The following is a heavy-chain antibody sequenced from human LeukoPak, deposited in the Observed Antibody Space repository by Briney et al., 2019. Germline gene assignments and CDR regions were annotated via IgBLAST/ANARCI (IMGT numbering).Heavy chain of an antibody. CDR3: ARGKTDYYDSTAYRFDP. J-gene: IGHJ5*02. V-gene: IGHV1-2*02. Sequence: ASVKVSCKASGGTFSSYAISWVRQAPGQGLEWMGWINPNSGGPNYAQKFQGRVTMTSDTSISTAYMELSRLTSDDTAVYYCARGKTDYYDSTAYRFDPWGQGTLVTVSS. D-gene: IGHD3-22*01. CDR1: GGTFSSYA. CDR2: INPNSGGP.